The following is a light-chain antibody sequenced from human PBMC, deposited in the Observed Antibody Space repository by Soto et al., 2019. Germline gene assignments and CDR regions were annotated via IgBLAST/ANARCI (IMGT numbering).Light chain of an antibody. V-gene: IGKV3-15*01. CDR2: GAS. J-gene: IGKJ1*01. CDR3: QQYNNWPRP. Sequence: EIVMTQSPATLSVSPGERATLSCRASQSVSSNLAWYQQKPGQAPRLLIYGASTRATGIPARFSGSGSGTEFSLTISSLQSEDFAVYYCQQYNNWPRPFGQETKVDIK. CDR1: QSVSSN.